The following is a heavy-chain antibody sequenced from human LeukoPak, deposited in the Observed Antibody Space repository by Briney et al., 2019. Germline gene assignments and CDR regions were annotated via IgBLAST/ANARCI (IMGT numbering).Heavy chain of an antibody. CDR3: AKDITRYGGNAVAY. CDR2: ISYDGSDK. J-gene: IGHJ4*02. CDR1: GFTFSYYG. V-gene: IGHV3-30*18. D-gene: IGHD4-23*01. Sequence: GGSLRLSCAASGFTFSYYGIHWVRQAPGKGLEWVAVISYDGSDKYYADSVKGRFTISRDNSKNTLYLRMNSLRAEDTAVYYCAKDITRYGGNAVAYWGQGTLVTVSS.